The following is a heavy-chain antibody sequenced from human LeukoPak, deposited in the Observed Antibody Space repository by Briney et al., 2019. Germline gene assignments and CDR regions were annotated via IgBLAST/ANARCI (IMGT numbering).Heavy chain of an antibody. CDR1: GFTFDDYA. V-gene: IGHV3-9*01. CDR2: ISWNGGSI. D-gene: IGHD3-22*01. J-gene: IGHJ1*01. Sequence: GRSLRLSCAASGFTFDDYAMHWVRQAPGKGLEWVSGISWNGGSIGYADSVKGRFTISRDSAKNSLYLQMNSLRAEDTALYYCAKDRSGYSMEYFQHWGQGTLVTVSS. CDR3: AKDRSGYSMEYFQH.